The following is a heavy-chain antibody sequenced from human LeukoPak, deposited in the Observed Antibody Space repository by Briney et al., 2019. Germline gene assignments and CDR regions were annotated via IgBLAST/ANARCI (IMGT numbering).Heavy chain of an antibody. CDR3: ARESGLGSRYYYYGMDV. Sequence: PSETLSLTCSVSGGSISSYYWSWIRQPPGKGLEWIGYVYYSGSTNYNPSLKNRVTISVDTSKNQFSLRLNSVTAADTAVYYCARESGLGSRYYYYGMDVWGQGTMVTASS. CDR1: GGSISSYY. V-gene: IGHV4-59*01. J-gene: IGHJ6*02. D-gene: IGHD6-19*01. CDR2: VYYSGST.